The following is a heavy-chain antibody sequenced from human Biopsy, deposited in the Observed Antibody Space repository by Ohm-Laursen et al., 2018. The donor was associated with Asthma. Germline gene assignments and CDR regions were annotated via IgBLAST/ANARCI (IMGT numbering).Heavy chain of an antibody. V-gene: IGHV1-18*01. J-gene: IGHJ6*02. CDR1: GYTFNSAG. CDR2: ISVYNGNT. D-gene: IGHD3-10*01. CDR3: ARAVDYSHYYGIDV. Sequence: GASVKVSCKTSGYTFNSAGITWVRQAPGQGLEWTGWISVYNGNTKVAQKLQDRVTMITDTSTSTAYMELRSLRSDGTAVYFCARAVDYSHYYGIDVWGQGTTVTVS.